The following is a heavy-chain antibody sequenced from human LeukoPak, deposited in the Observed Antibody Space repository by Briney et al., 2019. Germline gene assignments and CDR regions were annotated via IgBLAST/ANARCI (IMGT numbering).Heavy chain of an antibody. Sequence: GGSLRLSCAASGFTFSSYWMSWVRQAPGKGLEWVAIISNDGSRKYYAHSVEGRFTISRDNSKNTLYLQMDSLRAEDTAVYYCARGFADFVWGSYPSSYWGQGILVTVSS. CDR2: ISNDGSRK. CDR3: ARGFADFVWGSYPSSY. J-gene: IGHJ4*02. V-gene: IGHV3-30*03. D-gene: IGHD3-16*02. CDR1: GFTFSSYW.